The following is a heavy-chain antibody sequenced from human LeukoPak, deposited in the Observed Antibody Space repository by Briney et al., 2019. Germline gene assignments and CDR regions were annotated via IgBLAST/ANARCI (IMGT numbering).Heavy chain of an antibody. D-gene: IGHD3-22*01. J-gene: IGHJ4*02. CDR2: IWYDGSNK. V-gene: IGHV3-33*01. Sequence: GGSLRLSCAASGFTFSSYGMHWVRQAPGKGLEWVAVIWYDGSNKYYADSVKGRFTISRDNSKNTLYLQMNSLRAEDTAVYYCARGPYYYDSSGYYYNEGFDYWGQGTLVTVSS. CDR3: ARGPYYYDSSGYYYNEGFDY. CDR1: GFTFSSYG.